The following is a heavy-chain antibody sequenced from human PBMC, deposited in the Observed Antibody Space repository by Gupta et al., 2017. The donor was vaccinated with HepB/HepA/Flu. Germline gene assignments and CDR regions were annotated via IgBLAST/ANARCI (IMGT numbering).Heavy chain of an antibody. V-gene: IGHV3-15*01. D-gene: IGHD2-21*02. Sequence: EVQVVESGGGLATPGGSLRLSCEVSGLPFSNAWMNWVRQTPGKGLEWVGRISITSVGATTDYATPVRGRFIVSRDDSKNMLFLQMNSLKTEDTGVDYCTTWYFKVVSAMHWGQGSLGTVSS. J-gene: IGHJ4*02. CDR2: ISITSVGATT. CDR1: GLPFSNAW. CDR3: TTWYFKVVSAMH.